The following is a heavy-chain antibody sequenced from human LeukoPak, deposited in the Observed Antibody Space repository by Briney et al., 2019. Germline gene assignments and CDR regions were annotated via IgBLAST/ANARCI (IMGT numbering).Heavy chain of an antibody. V-gene: IGHV4-59*01. J-gene: IGHJ3*02. CDR3: ARDKSGLRYFDWLPADDAFDI. D-gene: IGHD3-9*01. CDR1: GGSFSGYY. Sequence: SETLSLTCAVYGGSFSGYYWSWIRQPPGKGLEWIGYIYYSGSTNYNTSLKSRVTISVDTSKNQFSLKLSSVTAADTAVYYCARDKSGLRYFDWLPADDAFDIWGQGTMVTVSS. CDR2: IYYSGST.